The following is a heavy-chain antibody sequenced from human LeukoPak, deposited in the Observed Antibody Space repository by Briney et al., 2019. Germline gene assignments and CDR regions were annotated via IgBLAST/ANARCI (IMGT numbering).Heavy chain of an antibody. CDR3: ARDLAPIDYDFWSGYYRNPFDI. V-gene: IGHV3-66*02. D-gene: IGHD3-3*01. CDR2: IYSGGST. J-gene: IGHJ3*02. Sequence: GGSLRLSCAASGFAVSSNYMSWVRQAPGKGLELVSVIYSGGSTYYADSVKGRFTISRDNSKNTLYLQMNSLRAEDTAVYYCARDLAPIDYDFWSGYYRNPFDIWGQGTMVTVSS. CDR1: GFAVSSNY.